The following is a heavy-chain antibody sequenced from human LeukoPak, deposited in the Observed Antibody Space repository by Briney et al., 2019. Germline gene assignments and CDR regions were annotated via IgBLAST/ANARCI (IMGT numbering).Heavy chain of an antibody. J-gene: IGHJ4*02. V-gene: IGHV1-2*02. Sequence: ASVKVSCKASGYTFTGYYMHWVRQAPGQGLEWMGWINPNSGGTNYAQKFQGRVTMTRDTSISTAYMELSRLRSDDTVVYYCARPDNYGYYFEYWGQGTLVTISS. D-gene: IGHD5-18*01. CDR1: GYTFTGYY. CDR3: ARPDNYGYYFEY. CDR2: INPNSGGT.